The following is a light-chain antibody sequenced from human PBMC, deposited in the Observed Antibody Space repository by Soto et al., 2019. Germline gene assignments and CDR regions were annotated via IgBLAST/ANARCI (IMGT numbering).Light chain of an antibody. CDR3: SSYSSSSTLV. Sequence: QSALTQPASVSGSPGQSITIACTGSSSDVGGYNYVSWFQQHPGKAPKLMIYEVSNRPSGVSNRFSDSKSGNTASLTISGLQAEDEATYYCSSYSSSSTLVFRTGTEVTVL. CDR2: EVS. CDR1: SSDVGGYNY. J-gene: IGLJ1*01. V-gene: IGLV2-14*01.